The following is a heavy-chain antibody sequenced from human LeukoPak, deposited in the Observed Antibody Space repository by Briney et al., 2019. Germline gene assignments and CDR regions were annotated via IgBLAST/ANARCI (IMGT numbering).Heavy chain of an antibody. CDR2: IYSGGST. CDR1: GFTVSSNY. V-gene: IGHV3-53*01. J-gene: IGHJ3*02. D-gene: IGHD4-23*01. Sequence: PGGSLRLSCAASGFTVSSNYMSWVRQAPGKGLEWVSVIYSGGSTYYADSVKGRFTISRDNSKNTLYLQMNSLRAEDTAVYYCASTTVVTPAYDAFDIWGQGTKVTVSS. CDR3: ASTTVVTPAYDAFDI.